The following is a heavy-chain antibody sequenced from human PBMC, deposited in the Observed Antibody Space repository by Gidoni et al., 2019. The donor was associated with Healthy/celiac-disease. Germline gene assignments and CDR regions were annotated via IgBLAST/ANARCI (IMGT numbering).Heavy chain of an antibody. CDR1: GFTFSSYA. J-gene: IGHJ4*02. CDR3: AKDDYYDSSGYYYGAPWGTFDY. D-gene: IGHD3-22*01. Sequence: EVQLLESGGGLVQPGGSLRLSCAASGFTFSSYAMSWVRQAPGKGLEWVSAISGSGGSTYYADSVKGRFTISRDNSKNTLYLQMNSLRAEDTAVYYCAKDDYYDSSGYYYGAPWGTFDYWGQGTLVTVSS. CDR2: ISGSGGST. V-gene: IGHV3-23*01.